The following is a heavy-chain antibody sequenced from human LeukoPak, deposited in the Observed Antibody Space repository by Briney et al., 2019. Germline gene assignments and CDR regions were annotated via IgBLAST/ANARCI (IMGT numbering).Heavy chain of an antibody. CDR3: ASDRNSLYYFDY. V-gene: IGHV1-46*01. D-gene: IGHD1-7*01. CDR2: INPSGGST. J-gene: IGHJ4*02. CDR1: GYTFTSYD. Sequence: ASVKVSCKASGYTFTSYDINWVRQAPGQGLEWMGIINPSGGSTSYAQKFQGRVTMTRDTSTSTVYMELSSLRSEDTAVYYCASDRNSLYYFDYWGQGTLVTVSS.